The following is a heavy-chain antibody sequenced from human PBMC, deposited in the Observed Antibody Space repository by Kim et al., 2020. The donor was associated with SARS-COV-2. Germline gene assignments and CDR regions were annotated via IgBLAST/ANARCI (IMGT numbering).Heavy chain of an antibody. V-gene: IGHV3-21*01. CDR1: GFIFSDQS. J-gene: IGHJ4*02. CDR3: ARGVAPTRYFDQ. CDR2: ISSRSSYI. D-gene: IGHD2-15*01. Sequence: GGSLRLSCAASGFIFSDQSMNWVRQAPGKGLEWVSYISSRSSYIYDADSVKGRFTISRDNAKNSLYLQMNSLRAEDTAVYYCARGVAPTRYFDQWGQGTLVTVSS.